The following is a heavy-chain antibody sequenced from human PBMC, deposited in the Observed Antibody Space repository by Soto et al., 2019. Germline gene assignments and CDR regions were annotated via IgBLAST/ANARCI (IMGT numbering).Heavy chain of an antibody. CDR1: GFTFSSYS. CDR3: ARRSVTMVRGYYYGMDV. V-gene: IGHV3-48*02. D-gene: IGHD3-10*01. J-gene: IGHJ6*02. Sequence: GGSLRLSCAASGFTFSSYSMNWVRQAPGKGLEWVSYISSSSSTIYYADSVKGRFTISRDNAKNSLYLQMNSLRDEDTAVYYCARRSVTMVRGYYYGMDVWGQGTTVTVSS. CDR2: ISSSSSTI.